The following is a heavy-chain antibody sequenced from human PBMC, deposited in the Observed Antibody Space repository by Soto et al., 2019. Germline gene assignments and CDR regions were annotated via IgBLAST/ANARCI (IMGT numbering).Heavy chain of an antibody. CDR3: ARKMRNSGYDGLAVSFSRRDGY. CDR2: IIPILGIA. D-gene: IGHD5-12*01. CDR1: GGTFSSYT. Sequence: QVQLVQSGAEVKKPGSSVKVSCKASGGTFSSYTISWVRQAPGQGLEWMGRIIPILGIANYAQKFQGRVTITADKSTRTAYMELSSMRSEDTAVYYCARKMRNSGYDGLAVSFSRRDGYWGQGTLVNVSS. V-gene: IGHV1-69*02. J-gene: IGHJ4*02.